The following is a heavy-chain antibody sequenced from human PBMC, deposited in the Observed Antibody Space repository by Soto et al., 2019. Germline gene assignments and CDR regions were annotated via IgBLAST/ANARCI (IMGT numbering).Heavy chain of an antibody. D-gene: IGHD1-7*01. CDR1: GYTFTSYA. J-gene: IGHJ6*02. Sequence: GAAVKVSCKASGYTFTSYAMHWVRQAPGQRLEWMGWINAGNGNTKYSQKFQGRVTITRDTSASTAYMELSSLRSEDTAVYYCASNHLGTPRYGKDVWGQRTTDIVSS. V-gene: IGHV1-3*01. CDR2: INAGNGNT. CDR3: ASNHLGTPRYGKDV.